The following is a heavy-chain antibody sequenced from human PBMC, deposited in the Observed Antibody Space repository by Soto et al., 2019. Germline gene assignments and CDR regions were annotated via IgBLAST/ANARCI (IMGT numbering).Heavy chain of an antibody. CDR2: IYYSGST. D-gene: IGHD3-16*02. J-gene: IGHJ5*02. CDR3: ARGRITFGGVIVRNWFDP. V-gene: IGHV4-31*03. CDR1: GGSISSGGCY. Sequence: QVQLQESGPGRVKPSQTLPLTCTVSGGSISSGGCYWSWIRQQPGKGLEWIGYIYYSGSTYYNPSLKSRVTISVDTSKNQFSLKLSSVTAADTAVYYCARGRITFGGVIVRNWFDPWGQGTLVTVSS.